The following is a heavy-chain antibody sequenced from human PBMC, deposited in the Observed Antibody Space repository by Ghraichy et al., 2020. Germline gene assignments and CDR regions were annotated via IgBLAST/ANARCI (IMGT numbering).Heavy chain of an antibody. CDR2: ISSSSSTR. Sequence: GVLNISCAASGFTFSTYSVNWVRQAPGTGLGWVSFISSSSSTRYYADSVKGRFTISRDNAKNSLYLQMNSLRDEDTAVYYCARDDYDSSGYYDYWGQGTLVTVSS. CDR3: ARDDYDSSGYYDY. J-gene: IGHJ4*02. V-gene: IGHV3-48*02. CDR1: GFTFSTYS. D-gene: IGHD3-22*01.